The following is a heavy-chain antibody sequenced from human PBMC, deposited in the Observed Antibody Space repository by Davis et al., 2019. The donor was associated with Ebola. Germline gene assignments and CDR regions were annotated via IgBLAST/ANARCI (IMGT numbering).Heavy chain of an antibody. CDR3: AKDSMVLDYGSSPFDY. Sequence: PGGSLRLSCAASGFTFNNYGMHWVRQAPGKGLEWVAVISYDGRHNKYADSVKGRFTISRDNSRNTLYLQMNSLGVEDTAVYYCAKDSMVLDYGSSPFDYWGQGTLVTVSS. CDR1: GFTFNNYG. CDR2: ISYDGRHN. V-gene: IGHV3-30*18. J-gene: IGHJ4*02. D-gene: IGHD2/OR15-2a*01.